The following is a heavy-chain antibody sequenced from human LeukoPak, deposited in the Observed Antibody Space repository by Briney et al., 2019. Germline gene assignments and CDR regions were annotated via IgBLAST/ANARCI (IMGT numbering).Heavy chain of an antibody. CDR2: ISYDGSNK. V-gene: IGHV3-30-3*01. D-gene: IGHD3-22*01. Sequence: GGSLRLSCAASGFTFSSYAMHWVRQAPGKGLEWVAVISYDGSNKYYADSVKGRFTISRDNSKNTLYLQMNSLRAEDTAVYYCARDHFPATYYYDSSGFFDYWGRGTLVTVSS. J-gene: IGHJ4*02. CDR1: GFTFSSYA. CDR3: ARDHFPATYYYDSSGFFDY.